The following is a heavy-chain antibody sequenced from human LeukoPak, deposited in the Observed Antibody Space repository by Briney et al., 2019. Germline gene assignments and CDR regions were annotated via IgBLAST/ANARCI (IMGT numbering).Heavy chain of an antibody. D-gene: IGHD3-3*01. V-gene: IGHV4-4*07. CDR2: IYTSGST. Sequence: TSETLSLTCTVSGGSISSYYWSWIRQPAGKGLEWIGRIYTSGSTNYNPSLKSRVTMSVDTSKNQFSLKLSSVTAADTAVYYCARERSITIFGVVTYDAFDIWGQGTMVTVSS. CDR1: GGSISSYY. CDR3: ARERSITIFGVVTYDAFDI. J-gene: IGHJ3*02.